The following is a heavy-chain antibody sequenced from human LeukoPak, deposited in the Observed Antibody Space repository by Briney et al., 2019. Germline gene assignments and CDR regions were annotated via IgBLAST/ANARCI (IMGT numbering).Heavy chain of an antibody. J-gene: IGHJ4*02. CDR1: GFTFSNAW. CDR3: TTGPMITFGGVIVS. D-gene: IGHD3-16*02. Sequence: GGSPRLSCAASGFTFSNAWMSWVRQAPGKGLEWVGRIKSKTDGGTTDYAAPVKGRFTISRDDSKNTLYLQMNSLKTEDTAVYYCTTGPMITFGGVIVSWGQGTLVTVSS. V-gene: IGHV3-15*01. CDR2: IKSKTDGGTT.